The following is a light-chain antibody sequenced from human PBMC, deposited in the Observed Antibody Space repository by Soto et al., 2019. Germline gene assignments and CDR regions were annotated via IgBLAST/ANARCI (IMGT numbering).Light chain of an antibody. V-gene: IGKV3-11*01. Sequence: EIVLTQSPATLSLSPGERATLSCRASQSVSTYLAWYQLKPGQTPRLVIYDASNRATSIPARFSGSGFGTAINLSTSSLEPEAFAVYYCQQRSHCYTFGQGNRVEIK. J-gene: IGKJ2*01. CDR3: QQRSHCYT. CDR2: DAS. CDR1: QSVSTY.